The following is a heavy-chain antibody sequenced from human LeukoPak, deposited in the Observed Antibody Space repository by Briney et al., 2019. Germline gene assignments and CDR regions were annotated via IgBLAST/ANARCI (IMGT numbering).Heavy chain of an antibody. V-gene: IGHV3-33*01. D-gene: IGHD3-22*01. CDR3: ARDTFDYYDSSGYHPTYYYGMDV. CDR2: IWYDGSNK. Sequence: GGSLRLSCAASGFTFSSYGMPWVRQAPGKGLEGVAVIWYDGSNKYYADSVKGRFTISRDNSKNTLYLQMNSLRAEDTAVYYCARDTFDYYDSSGYHPTYYYGMDVWGQGTTVTVSS. CDR1: GFTFSSYG. J-gene: IGHJ6*02.